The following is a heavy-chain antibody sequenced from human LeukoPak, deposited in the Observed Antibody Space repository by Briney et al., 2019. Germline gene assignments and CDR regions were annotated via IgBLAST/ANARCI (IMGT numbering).Heavy chain of an antibody. CDR1: GGSISSGGYS. Sequence: SETLSLTCAVSGGSISSGGYSWSWIRQPPGKGLEWIGYIYYSGSTNYNPSLKSRVTISVDTSKNQFSLKLSSVTAADTAVYYCARVQDYYYYYMDVWGKGTTVTVSS. J-gene: IGHJ6*03. CDR3: ARVQDYYYYYMDV. V-gene: IGHV4-61*08. CDR2: IYYSGST.